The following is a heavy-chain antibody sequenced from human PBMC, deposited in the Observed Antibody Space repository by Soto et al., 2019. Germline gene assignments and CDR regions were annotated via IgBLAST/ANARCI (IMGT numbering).Heavy chain of an antibody. CDR3: ARSGSYYPARNWFGP. CDR1: GYTFTSYG. CDR2: ISGFNDDT. V-gene: IGHV1-18*01. D-gene: IGHD3-10*01. J-gene: IGHJ5*02. Sequence: QAQLVQSGVEMKNVGASVKVSCKASGYTFTSYGISWVRQAPGQGLEWMGWISGFNDDTNHAQKFQGRVTVTKDTSTSTVYMELRSLKSDYTAVYYCARSGSYYPARNWFGPWGQGTLVTVSS.